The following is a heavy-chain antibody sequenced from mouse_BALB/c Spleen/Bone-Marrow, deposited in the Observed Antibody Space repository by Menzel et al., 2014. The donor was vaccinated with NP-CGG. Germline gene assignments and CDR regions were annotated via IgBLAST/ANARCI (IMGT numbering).Heavy chain of an antibody. CDR3: ARCPPIYGSRYPAWFAY. V-gene: IGHV1S135*01. J-gene: IGHJ3*01. Sequence: VQLKQSGPELVKPGASVKVSCKASGYSFXDYNMYWVRQSHGKSLEWIGYIDPYNGGTSYNKKFKGKATLTVDKSSSTAFMHLNSLTSEDSAVYYCARCPPIYGSRYPAWFAYWGQGTLVTVSA. CDR2: IDPYNGGT. D-gene: IGHD1-1*01. CDR1: GYSFXDYN.